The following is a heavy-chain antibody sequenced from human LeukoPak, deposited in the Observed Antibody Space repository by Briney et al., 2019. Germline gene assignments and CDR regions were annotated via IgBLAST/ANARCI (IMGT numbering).Heavy chain of an antibody. J-gene: IGHJ4*01. CDR3: ARDGTAAGLYFDL. CDR1: GFTFSSYG. V-gene: IGHV3-7*01. Sequence: GGSLRLSCAASGFTFSSYGMHWVRQAPGKGPEWVASIRQDGSEKTYVDSVKGRFTISRDNTKNSLSLQLNGLRAEDTAVYYYARDGTAAGLYFDLWGQGTLVTVSS. D-gene: IGHD6-13*01. CDR2: IRQDGSEK.